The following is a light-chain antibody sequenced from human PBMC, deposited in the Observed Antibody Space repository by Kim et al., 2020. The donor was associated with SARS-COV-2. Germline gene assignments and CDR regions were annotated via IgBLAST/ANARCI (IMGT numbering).Light chain of an antibody. CDR2: AAS. CDR3: QQSYITPFT. CDR1: QSISSH. Sequence: ASVGDRVTITCRTSQSISSHLNWYHQKPGRAPKLLIYAASTLQCGVPSRFSGSGSETDFTLTISSLQPEDFATYFCQQSYITPFTFGPGTKVDIK. V-gene: IGKV1-39*01. J-gene: IGKJ3*01.